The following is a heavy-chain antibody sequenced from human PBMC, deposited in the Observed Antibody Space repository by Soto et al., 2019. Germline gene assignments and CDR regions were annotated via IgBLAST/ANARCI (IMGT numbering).Heavy chain of an antibody. CDR3: ASQKLLVAATYYFDY. CDR2: IYYSGST. Sequence: SETLSLTCTVSGGSISSSSYYWGWIRQPPGKGLEWIGSIYYSGSTYYNPSLKSRVTISVDTSKNQFSLKLSSVTAADTAVYYCASQKLLVAATYYFDYWGQGTLVTISS. CDR1: GGSISSSSYY. J-gene: IGHJ4*02. V-gene: IGHV4-39*01. D-gene: IGHD2-15*01.